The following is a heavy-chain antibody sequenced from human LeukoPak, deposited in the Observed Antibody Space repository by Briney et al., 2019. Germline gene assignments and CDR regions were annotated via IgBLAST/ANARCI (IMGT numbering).Heavy chain of an antibody. V-gene: IGHV3-64D*06. CDR3: AKAGSGSYYKSRSGMDV. D-gene: IGHD3-10*01. CDR1: GFTFGSYA. Sequence: PGGSLRLSCSASGFTFGSYAMHWVRQAPGKGLEYVSAISSNGGSTNYADSVKDRFTISRDNSKNTLYLQMSSLRAEDTAVYYCAKAGSGSYYKSRSGMDVWGKGTTVIVSS. CDR2: ISSNGGST. J-gene: IGHJ6*04.